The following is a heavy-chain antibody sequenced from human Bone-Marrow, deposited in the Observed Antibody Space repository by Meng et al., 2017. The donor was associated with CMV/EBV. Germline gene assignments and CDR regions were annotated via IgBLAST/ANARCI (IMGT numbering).Heavy chain of an antibody. CDR1: GFTFSSYS. CDR3: ARDTYTESSSWYYYYGMDV. D-gene: IGHD6-13*01. J-gene: IGHJ6*02. V-gene: IGHV3-21*01. CDR2: ISSSSSYI. Sequence: GGSLRLSCAASGFTFSSYSMNWVRQAPGKGLEWVSSISSSSSYIYYADSVKGRFTISRDNAKNSLYLQMNSLRAEETAVYYCARDTYTESSSWYYYYGMDVWGQGTTATVSS.